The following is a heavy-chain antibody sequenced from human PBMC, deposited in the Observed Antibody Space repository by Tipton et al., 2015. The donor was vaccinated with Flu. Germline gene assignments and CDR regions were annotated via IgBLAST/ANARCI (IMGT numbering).Heavy chain of an antibody. CDR3: AGSAYYGREGFDI. V-gene: IGHV3-11*01. CDR1: GFTFSDYY. CDR2: ISSSGTSI. D-gene: IGHD3-22*01. J-gene: IGHJ3*02. Sequence: SLRLSCAASGFTFSDYYMNWVRQAPGKGLEWVSYISSSGTSIYYADSVKGRFTVSRDNAKNSLFLQMNSLVAEDTAVYYCAGSAYYGREGFDIWGQGTMVTVSS.